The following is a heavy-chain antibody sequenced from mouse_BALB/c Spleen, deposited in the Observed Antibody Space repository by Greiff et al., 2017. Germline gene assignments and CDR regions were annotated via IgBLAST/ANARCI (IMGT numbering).Heavy chain of an antibody. CDR3: ARLYDYFDY. CDR2: IWSGGST. D-gene: IGHD2-3*01. V-gene: IGHV2-2*02. J-gene: IGHJ2*01. CDR1: GFSFTSYG. Sequence: QVQLKQSGPGLVQPSQSLSITCTASGFSFTSYGVHWVRQSPGKGLEWLGVIWSGGSTDYNAAFITRLSISKDNYTSQVFFKMNSLQANDTAIYYFARLYDYFDYWGQGTTLTVSS.